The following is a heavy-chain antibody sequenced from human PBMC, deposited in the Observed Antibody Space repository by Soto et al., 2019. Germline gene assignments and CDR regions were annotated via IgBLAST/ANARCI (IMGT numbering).Heavy chain of an antibody. CDR2: IYYSGST. CDR3: ARGAYFDYIKGVDY. CDR1: GGSVSSGSYY. D-gene: IGHD3-9*01. V-gene: IGHV4-61*01. J-gene: IGHJ4*02. Sequence: SETLSLTCTVSGGSVSSGSYYWSWIRQPPGKGLEWIGYIYYSGSTNYNPSLKSRVTISVDTSKNQFSLKLSSVTAADTAVYYCARGAYFDYIKGVDYWGQGTLVTVSS.